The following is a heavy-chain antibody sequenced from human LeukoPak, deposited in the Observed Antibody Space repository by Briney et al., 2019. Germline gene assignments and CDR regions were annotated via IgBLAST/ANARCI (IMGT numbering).Heavy chain of an antibody. J-gene: IGHJ6*03. CDR1: GFTFSSYA. CDR3: ARGHPSEYYYYMDV. Sequence: PGGSLRLSCAASGFTFSSYAMHWVRQAPGKGLEWVAVISYDGSNKYYADSVKGRFTISRDNSKNTLYLQMNSLRAEDTAVYYCARGHPSEYYYYMDVWGKGTTVTVSS. CDR2: ISYDGSNK. V-gene: IGHV3-30-3*01. D-gene: IGHD1-14*01.